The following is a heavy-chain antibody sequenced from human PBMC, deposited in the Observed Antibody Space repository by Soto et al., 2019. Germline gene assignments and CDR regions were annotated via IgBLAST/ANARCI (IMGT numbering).Heavy chain of an antibody. CDR3: VRDGSKTLRDCFDP. J-gene: IGHJ5*02. V-gene: IGHV4-4*07. Sequence: PSETLSPTCSVSVGSMSKFYWSWVRKTARKGLEWMGRVYATGTSDYNPSLRSRIAMSVDISKKTFSLRLRSVTAADTGVYYCVRDGSKTLRDCFDPWGQGILVTVSS. CDR2: VYATGTS. CDR1: VGSMSKFY. D-gene: IGHD4-17*01.